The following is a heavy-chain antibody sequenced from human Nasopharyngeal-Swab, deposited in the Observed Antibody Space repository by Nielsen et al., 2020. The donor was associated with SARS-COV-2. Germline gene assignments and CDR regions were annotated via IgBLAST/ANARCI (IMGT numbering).Heavy chain of an antibody. CDR3: ARKSSSWLNQDDAFDI. J-gene: IGHJ3*02. D-gene: IGHD6-13*01. V-gene: IGHV3-11*04. CDR2: ISSSGSTI. Sequence: RQAPGKGLEWVSYISSSGSTIYCADSVKGRFTISRDNAKNSLYLQMNSLRAEDTAVYYCARKSSSWLNQDDAFDIWGQGTMVTVSS.